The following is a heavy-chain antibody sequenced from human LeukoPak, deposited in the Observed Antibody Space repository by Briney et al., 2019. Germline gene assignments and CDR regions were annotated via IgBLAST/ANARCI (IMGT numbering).Heavy chain of an antibody. V-gene: IGHV1-8*01. CDR3: AGHQKSRAFDP. CDR2: MNPNSGNT. Sequence: ASVKVSCKASGYTFTSCDINWVRQATGRGLEWMGWMNPNSGNTGYAQKFQGRVTMTRNTSISTAYMELSSLRSEDTAVYYCAGHQKSRAFDPWGQGTLVTVSS. CDR1: GYTFTSCD. J-gene: IGHJ5*02.